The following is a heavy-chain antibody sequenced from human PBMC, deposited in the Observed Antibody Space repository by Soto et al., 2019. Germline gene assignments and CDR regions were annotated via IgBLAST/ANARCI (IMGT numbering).Heavy chain of an antibody. J-gene: IGHJ3*02. CDR1: GFTFSSYD. D-gene: IGHD3-22*01. Sequence: GSLRLSCAASGFTFSSYDMHWVRQATGKGLEWVSAIGTAGDTYYPGSVKGRFPISRENAKNSLYLQMNSLRAGDTAVYYCARGGHYYDSSGYPGDDAFDIWCQATMLTVS. CDR3: ARGGHYYDSSGYPGDDAFDI. CDR2: IGTAGDT. V-gene: IGHV3-13*01.